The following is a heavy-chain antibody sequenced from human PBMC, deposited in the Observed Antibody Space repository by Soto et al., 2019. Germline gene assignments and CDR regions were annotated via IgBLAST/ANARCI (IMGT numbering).Heavy chain of an antibody. V-gene: IGHV3-66*01. Sequence: SSETLSLTCAVSGGSISSSNWWSWVRQPPGKGLEWVSVIYSAGSADFADSVKVRFTISRDNSKNTLYLQMSSLRAEDTAVYYWARVHSSSYHYFDYWGQGTVVTVSS. CDR2: IYSAGSA. CDR1: GGSISSSNW. CDR3: ARVHSSSYHYFDY. J-gene: IGHJ4*02. D-gene: IGHD6-13*01.